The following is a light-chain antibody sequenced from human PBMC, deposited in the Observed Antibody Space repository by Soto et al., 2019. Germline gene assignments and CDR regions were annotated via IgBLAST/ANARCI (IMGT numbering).Light chain of an antibody. CDR2: DVS. CDR3: CSYAGSYTPVV. V-gene: IGLV2-11*01. CDR1: SSDVGGYNY. J-gene: IGLJ2*01. Sequence: QSALTQPRSVSGSPGQSVTISCTGTSSDVGGYNYDSWYQQHPGKAPKLMIYDVSKRPSGVPDRFSGSKSGNTASLTISGLQAEDEADYYCCSYAGSYTPVVFGGGTQLTVL.